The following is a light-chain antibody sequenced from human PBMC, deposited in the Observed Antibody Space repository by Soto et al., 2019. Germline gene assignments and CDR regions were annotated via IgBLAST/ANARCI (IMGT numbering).Light chain of an antibody. Sequence: EIVLTQSPATLSLSPGERATLSCRASQSVSSYLAWYQQKPGQAPRLLIYDASNRATGIPARFSGSGSGTDFTLTIRSIEPEDFAIYYCQQSSNWPLTFGPWTKVDIK. CDR3: QQSSNWPLT. CDR2: DAS. V-gene: IGKV3-11*01. J-gene: IGKJ3*01. CDR1: QSVSSY.